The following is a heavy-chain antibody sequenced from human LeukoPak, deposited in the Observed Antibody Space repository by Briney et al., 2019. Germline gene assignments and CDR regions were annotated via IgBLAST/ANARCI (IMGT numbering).Heavy chain of an antibody. J-gene: IGHJ4*02. V-gene: IGHV3-48*02. CDR1: GFTFSDYS. CDR2: ISSSSSGI. D-gene: IGHD3-3*01. CDR3: ARTFWNNYDPSD. Sequence: PGGSLRLSCAASGFTFSDYSMNWVRQAPGKGLEWISYISSSSSGIYYADSVRGRFIISRDNAKNSLYLQMNSLRDEDTAVYYCARTFWNNYDPSDWGQGTLVTVSS.